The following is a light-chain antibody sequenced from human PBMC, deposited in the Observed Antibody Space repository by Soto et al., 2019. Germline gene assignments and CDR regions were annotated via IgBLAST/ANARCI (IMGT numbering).Light chain of an antibody. Sequence: DIVLTQSPATLSLSPGERATLSCRARQSVSSSLAWYQQKPGQAPRLLIYDASNRATGIPARFSGSGSGTDFTLTISSLEPEDVAVYYCQQRSNWPRTFGQGNKLEIK. CDR1: QSVSSS. J-gene: IGKJ2*01. CDR2: DAS. V-gene: IGKV3-11*01. CDR3: QQRSNWPRT.